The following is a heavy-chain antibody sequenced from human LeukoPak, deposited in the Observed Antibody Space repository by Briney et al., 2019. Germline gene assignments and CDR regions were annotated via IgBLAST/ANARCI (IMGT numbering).Heavy chain of an antibody. D-gene: IGHD5/OR15-5a*01. CDR2: IIPILGIA. J-gene: IGHJ4*02. CDR1: GGTSSSYA. CDR3: VFYDTDYFDY. V-gene: IGHV1-69*04. Sequence: AASVKVSCKASGGTSSSYAISWVRQAPGQGLEWMGRIIPILGIANYAQKFQGRVTITADKSTSTAYMELSSLRSEDTAVYYCVFYDTDYFDYWGQGTLVTVSS.